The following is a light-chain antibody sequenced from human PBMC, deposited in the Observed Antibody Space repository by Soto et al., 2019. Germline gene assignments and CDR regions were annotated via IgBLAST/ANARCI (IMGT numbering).Light chain of an antibody. V-gene: IGKV3-11*01. CDR1: QSVSVY. J-gene: IGKJ2*01. Sequence: IVLTQSPATLSLSPGETATLSCRASQSVSVYLAWYQQKPGQAPRLLIYDAMHRATGIPPRFSGSGSGTDFTLTIRSLEPEDFALYYCQQRSNWSPPYTFGQGTKLEIK. CDR2: DAM. CDR3: QQRSNWSPPYT.